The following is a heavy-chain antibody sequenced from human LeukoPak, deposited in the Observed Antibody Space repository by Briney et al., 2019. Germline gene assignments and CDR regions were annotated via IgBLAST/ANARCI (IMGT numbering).Heavy chain of an antibody. V-gene: IGHV3-30*02. J-gene: IGHJ4*02. D-gene: IGHD3-10*01. CDR2: IRYDGSNK. Sequence: PGGSLRLSCAASGFTFSSYGMHWVRQAPGKGLEWVAFIRYDGSNKYYADSVKGRFTISRDNSKNTLYLQMSSLRAEDTAVYYCAKGLGGTGVKRPWRSIDYWGQGTLVTVSS. CDR1: GFTFSSYG. CDR3: AKGLGGTGVKRPWRSIDY.